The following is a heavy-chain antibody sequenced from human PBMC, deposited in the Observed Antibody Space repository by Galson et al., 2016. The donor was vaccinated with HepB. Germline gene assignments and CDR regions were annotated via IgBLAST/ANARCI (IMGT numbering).Heavy chain of an antibody. CDR1: GGPISSDAHY. CDR3: ARAAAYYESSGYYSFDY. CDR2: IYYSGIP. D-gene: IGHD3-22*01. V-gene: IGHV4-31*03. J-gene: IGHJ4*02. Sequence: TLSLTCTVSGGPISSDAHYWSWIRQHPTKGLEWIGYIYYSGIPYYNPSLKSRVTISVDTSKNQFSLKVTSVTAADTAVYYCARAAAYYESSGYYSFDYWGQGTLVTVSP.